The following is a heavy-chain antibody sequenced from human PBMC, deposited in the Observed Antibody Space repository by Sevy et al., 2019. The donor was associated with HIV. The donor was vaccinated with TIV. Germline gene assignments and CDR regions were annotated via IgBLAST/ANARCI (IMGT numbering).Heavy chain of an antibody. CDR2: IWSDGAYQ. CDR3: AKSYSGSYYIPYDAFDM. D-gene: IGHD1-26*01. J-gene: IGHJ3*02. V-gene: IGHV3-30*02. Sequence: GGSLRLSCAATGFTFSNYAMHWVRQAPGKGMEWVAIIWSDGAYQYHGDSVKGRFTISRDNSKNTLYLQMNSLRPEDTAMYYCAKSYSGSYYIPYDAFDMWGQGTMVTVSS. CDR1: GFTFSNYA.